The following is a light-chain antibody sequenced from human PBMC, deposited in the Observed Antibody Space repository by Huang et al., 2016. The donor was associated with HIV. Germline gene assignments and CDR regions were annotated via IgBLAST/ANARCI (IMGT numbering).Light chain of an antibody. CDR1: QDVNKW. CDR2: ASS. CDR3: QQSVTCPLT. V-gene: IGKV1-12*01. Sequence: DIKMTQSPSSVSASIGDRVSFTCRASQDVNKWLAWYQQKPGVAPKLLVYASSTLQSGTPSRVRGRGSGTHFTLTINNLQAEDVATYFCQQSVTCPLTFGGGTKVELK. J-gene: IGKJ4*02.